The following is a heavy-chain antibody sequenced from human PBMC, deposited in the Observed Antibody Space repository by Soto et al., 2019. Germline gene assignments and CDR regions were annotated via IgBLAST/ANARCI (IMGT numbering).Heavy chain of an antibody. CDR1: GFTFSDYW. CDR3: VKDGGYCSSSTCYSPRNHYFDS. J-gene: IGHJ4*02. CDR2: IKFDGSVK. V-gene: IGHV3-7*03. Sequence: GGSLRLSCEASGFTFSDYWMSWVRQAPGKGPEWVANIKFDGSVKQYVDSVRGRFSISRDNSRNSLFLQMNSLRAGDTAIYYCVKDGGYCSSSTCYSPRNHYFDSWGQGTLVTVSS. D-gene: IGHD2-2*01.